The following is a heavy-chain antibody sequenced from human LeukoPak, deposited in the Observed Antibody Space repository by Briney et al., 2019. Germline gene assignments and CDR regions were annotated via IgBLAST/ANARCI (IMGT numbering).Heavy chain of an antibody. CDR2: IRYDGSNK. CDR3: TRASPATYYYDSSGYSPFDY. D-gene: IGHD3-22*01. Sequence: GGSLRLSCAASGFTFSSYGMHWVRQAPGKGLEWVAFIRYDGSNKYYADSVKGRFTISRDNAKNSLYLQMNSLKTEDTAVYYCTRASPATYYYDSSGYSPFDYWGQGTLVTVSS. V-gene: IGHV3-30*02. CDR1: GFTFSSYG. J-gene: IGHJ4*02.